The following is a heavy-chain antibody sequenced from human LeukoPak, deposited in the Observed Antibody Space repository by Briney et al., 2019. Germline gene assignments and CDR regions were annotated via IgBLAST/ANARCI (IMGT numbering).Heavy chain of an antibody. Sequence: ASVKVSCKASGYTFTSYDINWVRQATGQGLEWMGWMNPNSGNTGYAQKFQGRVTMTRNTSISTTYLELSSLRSEDTAIYYCATRIRGVIYWGQGTLSPSPQ. J-gene: IGHJ4*02. CDR1: GYTFTSYD. D-gene: IGHD2/OR15-2a*01. CDR2: MNPNSGNT. V-gene: IGHV1-8*01. CDR3: ATRIRGVIY.